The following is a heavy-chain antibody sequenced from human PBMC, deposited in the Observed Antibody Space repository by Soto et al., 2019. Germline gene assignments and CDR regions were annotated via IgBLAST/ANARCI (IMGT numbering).Heavy chain of an antibody. CDR3: AKDWDPYYYDSSGYSVDAFDI. CDR1: GFTFISYA. Sequence: GGSLRLSCAASGFTFISYAMSWVRQAPGKGLEWVSAISGSGGSTYYADSVKGRFTISRDNSKNTLYLQMNSLRAEDTAVYYCAKDWDPYYYDSSGYSVDAFDIWGQGTMVTVSS. D-gene: IGHD3-22*01. CDR2: ISGSGGST. V-gene: IGHV3-23*01. J-gene: IGHJ3*02.